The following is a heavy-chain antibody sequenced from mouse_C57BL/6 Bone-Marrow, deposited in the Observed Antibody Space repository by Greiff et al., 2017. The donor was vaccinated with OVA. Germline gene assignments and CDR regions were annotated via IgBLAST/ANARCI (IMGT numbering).Heavy chain of an antibody. CDR2: IHPNSGST. V-gene: IGHV1-64*01. J-gene: IGHJ3*01. Sequence: VQLQQPGAELVKPGASVKLSCKASGYTFTSYWMHWVKQRPGQGLEWIGMIHPNSGSTNYNEKFKSKATLTVDKSSSTAYMQLSSLTSEDSAVYYCARSDSCDWFAYWGQGTLVTVSA. CDR1: GYTFTSYW. CDR3: ARSDSCDWFAY. D-gene: IGHD1-1*01.